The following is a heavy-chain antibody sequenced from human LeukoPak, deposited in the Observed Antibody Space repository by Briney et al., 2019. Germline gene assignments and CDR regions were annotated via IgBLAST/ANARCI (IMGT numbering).Heavy chain of an antibody. CDR2: IDQGGSGK. CDR1: GFTFSSSW. V-gene: IGHV3-7*01. CDR3: ARVRDYGDERKED. Sequence: GGSLRLSCAASGFTFSSSWMSWLRQAPGKGLEWVTNIDQGGSGKYYVDSVKGRFTISRDNAKNSLYLQMNSLRAEDTAVYYCARVRDYGDERKEDWGQGTLVTVSS. J-gene: IGHJ4*02. D-gene: IGHD4-17*01.